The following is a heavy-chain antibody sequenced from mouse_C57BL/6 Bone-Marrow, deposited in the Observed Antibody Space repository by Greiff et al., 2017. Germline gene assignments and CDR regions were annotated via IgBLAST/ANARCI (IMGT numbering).Heavy chain of an antibody. CDR1: KYEFPSHD. V-gene: IGHV5-2*01. D-gene: IGHD4-1*02. J-gene: IGHJ2*01. CDR2: INSDGGST. Sequence: VLLVESGGGLVQPGESLKLSCESNKYEFPSHDMSWVRKTPEKRLEVVAAINSDGGSTYYPDTMERRFIISRDKTKKTLYLQMRSLRSEDTALYYCARRPTGTRDYWGQGTTLTVSS. CDR3: ARRPTGTRDY.